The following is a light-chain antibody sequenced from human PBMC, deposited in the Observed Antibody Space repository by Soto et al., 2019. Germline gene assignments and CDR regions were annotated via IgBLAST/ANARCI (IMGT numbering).Light chain of an antibody. V-gene: IGLV2-14*01. Sequence: QSALTQPASVSGSPGQSITISCTGTSSDVGGYNYVSWYQQHPGKAPKLMIYEVSNRPLGVSNRFSGSKSGNTASLTISGLQAEDEADYYCSSYTSSRTWVFGGGTKLTVL. CDR1: SSDVGGYNY. CDR2: EVS. CDR3: SSYTSSRTWV. J-gene: IGLJ3*02.